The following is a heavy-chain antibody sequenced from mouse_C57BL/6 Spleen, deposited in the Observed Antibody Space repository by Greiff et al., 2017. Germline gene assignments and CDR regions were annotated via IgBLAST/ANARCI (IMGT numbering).Heavy chain of an antibody. CDR3: ARGDYYGSSEWYFDV. D-gene: IGHD1-1*01. Sequence: EVQLQESGPELVKPGASVKMSCKASGYTFTDYNMHWVKQSHGKSLEWIGYINPNNGGTSYNQKFKGKATLTVNKSSSTAYMELRSLTSEDSAVYYCARGDYYGSSEWYFDVWGTGTTVTVSS. CDR2: INPNNGGT. CDR1: GYTFTDYN. V-gene: IGHV1-22*01. J-gene: IGHJ1*03.